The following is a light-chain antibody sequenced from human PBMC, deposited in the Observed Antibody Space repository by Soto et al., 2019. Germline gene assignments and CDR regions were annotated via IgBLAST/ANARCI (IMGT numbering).Light chain of an antibody. Sequence: EIAMTHSPATLSVSPGERATLSFRASQSVRNNLAWYQQKRGQAPRLLIYGASTRATGIPARFSGSGSGTQFTLTINSLQSDDFALYYCQQYGGSPITFGQGTRLEI. V-gene: IGKV3-15*01. CDR3: QQYGGSPIT. J-gene: IGKJ5*01. CDR1: QSVRNN. CDR2: GAS.